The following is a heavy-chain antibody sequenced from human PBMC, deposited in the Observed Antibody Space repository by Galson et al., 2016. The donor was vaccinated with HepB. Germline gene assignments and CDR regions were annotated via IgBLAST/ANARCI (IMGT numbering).Heavy chain of an antibody. CDR2: IYPGTSDT. D-gene: IGHD1-26*01. V-gene: IGHV5-51*01. J-gene: IGHJ4*02. CDR1: GYSFLSTW. Sequence: VKKPGESLKISCQASGYSFLSTWIGWVRQMPGKGLEWMGIIYPGTSDTVYNPSFRGQVTLSADASTNTAYLHWGSLTASDTAMYYCARRVIMGEPDYWSQGTLVTVSS. CDR3: ARRVIMGEPDY.